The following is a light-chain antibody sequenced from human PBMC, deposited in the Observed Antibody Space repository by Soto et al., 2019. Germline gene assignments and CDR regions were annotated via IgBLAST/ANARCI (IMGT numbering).Light chain of an antibody. CDR2: KAP. V-gene: IGKV1-5*03. CDR1: QSVSSW. CDR3: QQYNDNWT. Sequence: DIHMTQSPCTPSASVGERETITCPASQSVSSWLAWYQQTPGTASKLLIYKAPILQSGVPSRFSCSGSGTEFTLTISSLQPDDSATYYCQQYNDNWTFGQGTKVDIK. J-gene: IGKJ1*01.